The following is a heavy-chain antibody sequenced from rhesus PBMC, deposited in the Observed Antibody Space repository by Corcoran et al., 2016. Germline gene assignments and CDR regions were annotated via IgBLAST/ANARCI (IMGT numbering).Heavy chain of an antibody. CDR2: INPSNGNT. Sequence: QVQLVQSGAEVKKPGASVKLSCKASGYTFTDYNINWVRQAPGPVLEWMEWINPSNGNTGFAQRFQGRVTRTRDTSTSTAYMELSSLRSEDTAVYYCARRIVNTGTYYPDYWGQGVLVTVSS. V-gene: IGHV1-200*01. D-gene: IGHD3-16*01. CDR1: GYTFTDYN. J-gene: IGHJ4*01. CDR3: ARRIVNTGTYYPDY.